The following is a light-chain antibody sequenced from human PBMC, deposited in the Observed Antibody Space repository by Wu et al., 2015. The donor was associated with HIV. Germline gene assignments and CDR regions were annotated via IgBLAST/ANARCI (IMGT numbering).Light chain of an antibody. Sequence: VLMTQSPATLSLSPGERVTLSCRASQGTSNNLAWYHQIPGQSPRLLVYAAFTRATGTPARFSGSGSGTEFTLTISSLQPEDVGMYYCQQYRDRRLSFGGGTRVQI. CDR2: AAF. CDR1: QGTSNN. J-gene: IGKJ4*01. CDR3: QQYRDRRLS. V-gene: IGKV3-15*01.